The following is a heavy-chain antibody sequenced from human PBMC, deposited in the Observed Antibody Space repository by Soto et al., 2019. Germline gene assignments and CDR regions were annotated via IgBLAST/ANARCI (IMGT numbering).Heavy chain of an antibody. CDR3: LRVVEAATRHTDSDS. CDR1: GYSISSGYH. CDR2: VHHSGST. J-gene: IGHJ4*02. V-gene: IGHV4-38-2*01. Sequence: SETLSLTCAVSGYSISSGYHWGWIRQPPGKGLEWLGSVHHSGSTYYNPSLKSRLTVSVDKSKNQLSLRVNSVTAADTAVYYCLRVVEAATRHTDSDSWGQGILVTVSS. D-gene: IGHD2-15*01.